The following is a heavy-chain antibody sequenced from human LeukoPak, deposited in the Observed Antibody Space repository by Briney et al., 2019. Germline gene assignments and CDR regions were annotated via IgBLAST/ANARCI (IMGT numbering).Heavy chain of an antibody. V-gene: IGHV4-30-2*01. CDR1: GFTFSSYA. CDR2: IYHSGST. D-gene: IGHD6-6*01. J-gene: IGHJ4*02. Sequence: LRLSCAASGFTFSSYAMSWVRQAPGKGLEWIGYIYHSGSTYYNPSLKSRVTISVDRSKNQFSLKLSSVTAADTAVYYCARTEYSSSPQTPYYFDYWGQGTLVTVSS. CDR3: ARTEYSSSPQTPYYFDY.